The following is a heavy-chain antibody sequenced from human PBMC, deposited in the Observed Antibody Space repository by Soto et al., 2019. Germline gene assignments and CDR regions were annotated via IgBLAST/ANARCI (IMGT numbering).Heavy chain of an antibody. V-gene: IGHV4-30-2*01. CDR2: IYHSGST. Sequence: PSETLSLTCAVSGGSISSGGYSWSWIRQPPGKGLEWIGYIYHSGSTYYNPSLKSRVTISVDRSKNQFSLKLSSVTAADTAVYYCARDRGRGVGVRDSSGYSNWFDPWGQGTLVTVSS. D-gene: IGHD3-22*01. J-gene: IGHJ5*02. CDR3: ARDRGRGVGVRDSSGYSNWFDP. CDR1: GGSISSGGYS.